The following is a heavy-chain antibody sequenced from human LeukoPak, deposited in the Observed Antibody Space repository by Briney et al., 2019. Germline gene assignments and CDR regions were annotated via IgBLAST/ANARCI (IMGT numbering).Heavy chain of an antibody. CDR2: ISYDGSNK. J-gene: IGHJ4*02. D-gene: IGHD3-10*01. CDR3: AREAPRGAFDY. Sequence: GRSLRLSCAASGFTFSSYAMHWVRQAPGKGLEWVAVISYDGSNKYYADSVKGRFTISRDNSKNTLYLQMNSLRAEDTAVYYCAREAPRGAFDYWGQGTLVTVSS. CDR1: GFTFSSYA. V-gene: IGHV3-30-3*01.